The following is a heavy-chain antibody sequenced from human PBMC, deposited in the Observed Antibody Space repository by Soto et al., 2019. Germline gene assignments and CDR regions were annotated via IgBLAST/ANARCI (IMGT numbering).Heavy chain of an antibody. D-gene: IGHD2-2*01. CDR3: AKRTLVPVNGHNWFDP. CDR2: ISSSGDST. CDR1: GFTFSSYA. Sequence: EVQLLESGGGLVQPGGSLRLSCAAYGFTFSSYAMSWVRQAPGKGLEWVSTISSSGDSTYYADSVKGRFTISRDNSKNTLYLQMNSLRAEDTAIYYCAKRTLVPVNGHNWFDPWGQGTLVTVSS. J-gene: IGHJ5*02. V-gene: IGHV3-23*01.